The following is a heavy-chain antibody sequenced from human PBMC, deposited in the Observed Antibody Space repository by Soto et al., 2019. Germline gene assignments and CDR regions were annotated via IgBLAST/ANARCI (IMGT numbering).Heavy chain of an antibody. Sequence: GASVKVSCKASGYTFTGYYMHWVRQAPGQGLEWMGWINPNSGGTNYAQKFQGRVTMTRDTSISTAYMELSRLRSEDTAVYYCARGSTIGSGYYQFDYWGQGTLVTVSS. CDR3: ARGSTIGSGYYQFDY. CDR2: INPNSGGT. CDR1: GYTFTGYY. D-gene: IGHD3-22*01. V-gene: IGHV1-2*02. J-gene: IGHJ4*02.